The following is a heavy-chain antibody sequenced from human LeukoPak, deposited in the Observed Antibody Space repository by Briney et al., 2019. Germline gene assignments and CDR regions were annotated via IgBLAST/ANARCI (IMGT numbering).Heavy chain of an antibody. CDR3: ARDRGSTTMIRGVSHC. CDR2: ISSGSATT. Sequence: GGSLRLSCEASGFTFSTYSMNWVRQAPGKGLKWVSHISSGSATTFYADSVKGRFTISRDNTRNSLYLQMNSLRVEDTAVYYCARDRGSTTMIRGVSHCWGQGTLVTVSS. D-gene: IGHD3-10*01. V-gene: IGHV3-48*04. CDR1: GFTFSTYS. J-gene: IGHJ4*02.